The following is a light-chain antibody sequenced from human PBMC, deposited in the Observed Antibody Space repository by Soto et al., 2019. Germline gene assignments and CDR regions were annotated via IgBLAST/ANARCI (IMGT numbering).Light chain of an antibody. CDR3: LLYFGGAQVI. Sequence: QAVVTQEPSLTVSPGGTVTLTCASSTGAVTSGYVPNWFQQKPGQAPRPLIYSTTSKYSWTPARFSGSLLGGKAALTLSGVQPEDEAEYYCLLYFGGAQVIFGGGTKVTVL. V-gene: IGLV7-43*01. CDR1: TGAVTSGYV. CDR2: STT. J-gene: IGLJ2*01.